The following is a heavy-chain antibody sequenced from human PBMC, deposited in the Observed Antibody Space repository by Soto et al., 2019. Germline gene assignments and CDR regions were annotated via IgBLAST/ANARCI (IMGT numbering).Heavy chain of an antibody. V-gene: IGHV4-4*07. CDR2: IYSTGLT. Sequence: SETLSLTCTVSGGSINSYYWTWIRQPAGKGLEWIGRIYSTGLTTYKPSLKSRVTMSVDTSKNQLYLKLSSVTAADTALYYCGRGWGRSSPYQAFDIWGQGTMVTVS. J-gene: IGHJ3*02. CDR1: GGSINSYY. D-gene: IGHD2-8*02. CDR3: GRGWGRSSPYQAFDI.